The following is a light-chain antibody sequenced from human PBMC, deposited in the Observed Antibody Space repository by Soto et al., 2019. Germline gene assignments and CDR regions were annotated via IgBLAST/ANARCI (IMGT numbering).Light chain of an antibody. Sequence: IQVTQTHSTLSASVGDRVTITCRASQSFNSLVAWYQQKPGRAPKVLIHKASSLQSGVPSRFSGSGSGTEFTLTISSLQPDDFATYYCQNYAYSPWTFGQGTKVDIK. CDR3: QNYAYSPWT. CDR2: KAS. J-gene: IGKJ1*01. V-gene: IGKV1-5*03. CDR1: QSFNSL.